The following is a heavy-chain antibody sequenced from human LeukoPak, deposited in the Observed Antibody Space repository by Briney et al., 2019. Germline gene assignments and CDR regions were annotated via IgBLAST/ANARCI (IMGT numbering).Heavy chain of an antibody. Sequence: SETLSLTCTVSGGSLSSYYWSWIRQPPGKGLEWIGYIYYSGSTNYIPSLKSRVTISVDTSKNQFSLKLSSVTAADTAVYYCARRSPYYGMDVWGQGTTVTVSS. CDR1: GGSLSSYY. J-gene: IGHJ6*02. CDR3: ARRSPYYGMDV. V-gene: IGHV4-59*08. CDR2: IYYSGST.